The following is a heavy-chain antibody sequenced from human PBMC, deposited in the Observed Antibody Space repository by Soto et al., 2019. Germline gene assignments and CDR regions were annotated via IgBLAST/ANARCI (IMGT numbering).Heavy chain of an antibody. Sequence: EVQLVESGGGLVKPGGSLRLSCAASGFTFTRYSMNWVRQAPGKWLEWVSSISSPTNYIYYGDSMKGRFTISRDNAKNSLYLEMNSLRAEDTAVYYCARESEDLTSNFDYWGQGTLVTVSS. J-gene: IGHJ4*02. CDR1: GFTFTRYS. CDR2: ISSPTNYI. CDR3: ARESEDLTSNFDY. V-gene: IGHV3-21*06.